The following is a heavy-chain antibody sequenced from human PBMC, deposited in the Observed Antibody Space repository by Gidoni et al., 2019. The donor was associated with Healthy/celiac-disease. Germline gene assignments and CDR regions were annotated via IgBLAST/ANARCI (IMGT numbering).Heavy chain of an antibody. CDR3: ARDAYSSSWYGDY. J-gene: IGHJ4*02. D-gene: IGHD6-13*01. Sequence: QVQLVQSGAEVKKPGASVKVSCQASGYTFTSYAMHWVRQAPGQRLEWMGWINAGNGNTKYSQKFQGRVTITRDTSASTAYMELSSLRSEDTAVYYCARDAYSSSWYGDYWGQGTLVTVSS. CDR1: GYTFTSYA. V-gene: IGHV1-3*01. CDR2: INAGNGNT.